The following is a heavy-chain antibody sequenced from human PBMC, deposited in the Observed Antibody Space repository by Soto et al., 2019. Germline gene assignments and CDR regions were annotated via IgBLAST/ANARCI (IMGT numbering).Heavy chain of an antibody. D-gene: IGHD3-22*01. V-gene: IGHV1-18*01. CDR3: VRPYDDSNSPRIDY. Sequence: GASVKVSCKTSGYSFTTYGIVWVRQAPGQGLEWMGWISGYNGNTRYAQKFQGRVTMTTATSTRTAYMELRSLRSDDTAVYFCVRPYDDSNSPRIDYWGQGTLVTVSS. CDR2: ISGYNGNT. J-gene: IGHJ4*02. CDR1: GYSFTTYG.